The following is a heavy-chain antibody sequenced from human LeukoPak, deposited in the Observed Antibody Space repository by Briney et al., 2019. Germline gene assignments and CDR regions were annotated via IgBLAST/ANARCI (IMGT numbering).Heavy chain of an antibody. D-gene: IGHD6-13*01. V-gene: IGHV4-59*01. CDR1: GGSITSYY. Sequence: SETLSLTCTVSGGSITSYYWSWIRQPPGKGLEWIGYIYYSGSTNYNPSLKSRVTISVDTSKNQFSLKLSSVTAADTAVYYCARGGGISHYYYYMDVWGKGTTVTISS. CDR2: IYYSGST. J-gene: IGHJ6*03. CDR3: ARGGGISHYYYYMDV.